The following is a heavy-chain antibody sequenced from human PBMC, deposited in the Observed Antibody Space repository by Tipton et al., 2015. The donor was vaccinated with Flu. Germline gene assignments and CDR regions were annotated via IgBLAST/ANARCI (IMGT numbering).Heavy chain of an antibody. CDR3: ATERSSSTSLSGYCGQ. CDR2: IYTRGST. CDR1: GGSISSYY. D-gene: IGHD3-22*01. V-gene: IGHV4-4*07. Sequence: TLSLTCSVSGGSISSYYWSGIRRPAGKGLEWIGRIYTRGSTYSYPSLQSRVSISVDTSTSQLSRKGNSVTAAATAVYYWATERSSSTSLSGYCGQWGQGTRLTVSS. J-gene: IGHJ4*02.